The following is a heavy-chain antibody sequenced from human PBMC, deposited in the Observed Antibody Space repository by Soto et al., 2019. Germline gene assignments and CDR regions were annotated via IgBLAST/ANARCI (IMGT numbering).Heavy chain of an antibody. Sequence: EVPLVESGGVLIQPGGSLRLSCAASGFTVSSNYMSWVRQAPGKGLEWFSVIYSGGSTYYADSVKGRFTISRAKSKNTLYLQMNSLRAEDTAVYYCARGPAWLREGYRSGWWYFDYWGQGTLVTVSS. CDR3: ARGPAWLREGYRSGWWYFDY. CDR1: GFTVSSNY. D-gene: IGHD6-19*01. J-gene: IGHJ4*02. V-gene: IGHV3-53*01. CDR2: IYSGGST.